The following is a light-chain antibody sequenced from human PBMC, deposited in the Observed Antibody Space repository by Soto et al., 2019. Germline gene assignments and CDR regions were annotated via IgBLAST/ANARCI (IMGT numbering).Light chain of an antibody. J-gene: IGKJ3*01. CDR1: QSVNNF. CDR2: DAS. V-gene: IGKV3-11*01. CDR3: QQRGSWPAT. Sequence: EILLTQSPAIVSLSPGERATRSCRASQSVNNFFAWYQQKPGQAPRLLIYDASYRAPGIPARFSGSGSGTDFTLTISSLEAEDSAVYYCQQRGSWPATFGPGTKVDIK.